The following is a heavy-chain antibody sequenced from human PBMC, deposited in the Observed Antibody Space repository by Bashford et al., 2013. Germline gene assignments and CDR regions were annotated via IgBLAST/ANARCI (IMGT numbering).Heavy chain of an antibody. Sequence: SGGSLRLSCAASGFTFSSYEMNWVRQAPGRGWMDWGNQSYGSTNYNPSLKSRVTISVDTSKNQFSLKLSSVTAADTAVYYCARGHHYDFWSGPYYYMDVWGKGTTVTVSS. J-gene: IGHJ6*03. CDR3: ARGHHYDFWSGPYYYMDV. V-gene: IGHV4-34*01. CDR2: QSYGST. D-gene: IGHD3-3*01. CDR1: GFTFSSYE.